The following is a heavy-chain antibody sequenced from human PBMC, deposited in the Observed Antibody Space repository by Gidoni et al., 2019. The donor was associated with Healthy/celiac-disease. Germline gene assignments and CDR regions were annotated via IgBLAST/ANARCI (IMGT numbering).Heavy chain of an antibody. CDR2: FDPEDGET. V-gene: IGHV1-24*01. J-gene: IGHJ5*02. D-gene: IGHD2-2*01. CDR3: ATAGNCSSTSCYGGDVYWFDP. Sequence: QVQLVQSGAEVKKPGASVKVSCKVSGYTLTELSMHWVRQAPGKGLEWMGGFDPEDGETIYAQKFQGRVTMTEDTSTDTAYMELSSLRSEDTAVYYCATAGNCSSTSCYGGDVYWFDPWGQGTLVTVSS. CDR1: GYTLTELS.